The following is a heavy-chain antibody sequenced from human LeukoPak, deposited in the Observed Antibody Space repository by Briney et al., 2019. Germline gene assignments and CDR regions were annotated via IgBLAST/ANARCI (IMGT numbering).Heavy chain of an antibody. D-gene: IGHD4-17*01. CDR3: ARDPGEYGDFPYYYYYMDV. Sequence: GGSLRLSCAASGFTFSSYAMSWVRQAPGKGLEWVSAISGSGGSTYYADSVKGRFTISRDNAKNSLYLQMNSLRAEDTAVYYCARDPGEYGDFPYYYYYMDVWGKGTTVTASS. J-gene: IGHJ6*03. V-gene: IGHV3-23*01. CDR2: ISGSGGST. CDR1: GFTFSSYA.